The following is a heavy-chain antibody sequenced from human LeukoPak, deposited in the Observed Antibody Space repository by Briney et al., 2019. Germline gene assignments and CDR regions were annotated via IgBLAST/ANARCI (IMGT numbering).Heavy chain of an antibody. V-gene: IGHV3-66*01. CDR2: IYSSGST. J-gene: IGHJ3*02. CDR1: GLTVSRNY. CDR3: ARGYCGGDCPRDDDAFDI. Sequence: PGGSLRLSCAASGLTVSRNYMSWVRQAPGKGLEWVSAIYSSGSTYYADSVKGRFTISRDNSKNTLYLQMNSLRAEDTAAYYCARGYCGGDCPRDDDAFDIWGQGTTVTVSS. D-gene: IGHD2-21*02.